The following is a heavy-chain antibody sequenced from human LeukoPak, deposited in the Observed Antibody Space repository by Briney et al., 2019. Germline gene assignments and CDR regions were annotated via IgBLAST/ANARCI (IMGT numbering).Heavy chain of an antibody. CDR3: AREILGGFNPGAY. CDR2: IHRSGSP. CDR1: LDSTTSNF. Sequence: SETLSLTCTASLDSTTSNFWSWVRQPPGKGLEWIGEIHRSGSPNYNPSLQSRVTISIDRSRNQIVLELSSVTAADTAVYYCAREILGGFNPGAYWGQGTLVTVSS. V-gene: IGHV4-4*02. D-gene: IGHD1-14*01. J-gene: IGHJ4*02.